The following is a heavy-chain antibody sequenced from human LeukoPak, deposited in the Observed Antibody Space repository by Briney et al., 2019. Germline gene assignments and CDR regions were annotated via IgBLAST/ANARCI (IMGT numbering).Heavy chain of an antibody. Sequence: ASVKVSCKASGYTFTSYYMHWVRQAPGQGLEWMGIINPSGGSTSYAQKFQGRVTMTRDTSTSTVYMELSRLRSDDTAVYYCARAAAAAGTYNWFDPWGQGTLVTVSS. D-gene: IGHD6-13*01. J-gene: IGHJ5*02. CDR1: GYTFTSYY. CDR2: INPSGGST. CDR3: ARAAAAAGTYNWFDP. V-gene: IGHV1-46*01.